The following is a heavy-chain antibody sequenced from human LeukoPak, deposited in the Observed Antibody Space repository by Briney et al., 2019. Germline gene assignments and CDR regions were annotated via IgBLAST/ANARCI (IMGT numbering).Heavy chain of an antibody. V-gene: IGHV3-23*01. CDR3: RTEYYYGSGTPFDY. D-gene: IGHD3-10*01. CDR1: GFTFSSYA. Sequence: PGGSLRLSCAASGFTFSSYAMSWVRQAPGKGLEWVSAISGSGGSTYYADSVKGRFTISRDNSKNTLYLQMNSLRAEDTAVYYCRTEYYYGSGTPFDYWGQGTLVTVSS. J-gene: IGHJ4*02. CDR2: ISGSGGST.